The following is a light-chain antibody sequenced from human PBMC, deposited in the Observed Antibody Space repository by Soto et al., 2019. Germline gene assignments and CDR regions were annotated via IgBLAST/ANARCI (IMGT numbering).Light chain of an antibody. J-gene: IGKJ2*01. V-gene: IGKV1-33*01. CDR3: QQYDILPYT. CDR2: DAS. CDR1: QDISNY. Sequence: DIQMTQSPSSLSASVGDRVTITCQASQDISNYLNWYQQKPGKAPKLLMYDASTLETGVPSRFSGTASGTDFTLTISSLQTEDFATYYCQQYDILPYTFGQGTKLEIK.